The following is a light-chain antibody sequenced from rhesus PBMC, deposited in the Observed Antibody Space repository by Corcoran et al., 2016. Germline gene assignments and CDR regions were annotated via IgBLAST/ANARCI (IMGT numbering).Light chain of an antibody. J-gene: IGKJ1*01. CDR1: QSLLDSEDGNTY. Sequence: DIVMTRTLLSLPVTPGEPASIPCRSSQSLLDSEDGNTYLDWDLQKPGQSPQLLFYAVSTRASGAPARFSGGGSDTDFTRKISRVGAEDVGIYYCMQGIGFPPTFGHGTKVEIK. CDR2: AVS. V-gene: IGKV2-104*02. CDR3: MQGIGFPPT.